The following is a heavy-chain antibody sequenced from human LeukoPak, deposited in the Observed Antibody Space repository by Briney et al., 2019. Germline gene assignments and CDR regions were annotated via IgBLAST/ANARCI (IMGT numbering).Heavy chain of an antibody. V-gene: IGHV3-7*01. J-gene: IGHJ4*02. CDR2: IKQDGGEK. Sequence: GGSLRLSCAASAFPFSSCWMSWVRQAPGKGLEWVANIKQDGGEKNYVDTVKGRFTISRDKAKNSLYLQMNSLRAEDTAVYYCVRESQRDIWNGYNFDYWGQGTLVTVSS. CDR1: AFPFSSCW. D-gene: IGHD3-3*01. CDR3: VRESQRDIWNGYNFDY.